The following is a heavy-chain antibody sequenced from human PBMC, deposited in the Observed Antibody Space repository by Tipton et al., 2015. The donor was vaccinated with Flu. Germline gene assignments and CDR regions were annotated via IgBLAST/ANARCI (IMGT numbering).Heavy chain of an antibody. V-gene: IGHV3-33*01. CDR2: IWDDGSEE. Sequence: SLRLSCAASGFTFSKYVLHWVRQATGKGLEWVAVIWDDGSEEYYGESVRGRFTISRDNWKNTLYLHMHSLGAEDTAVYYCVSEPARNSDYGMDVWGQGTPVTVSS. CDR1: GFTFSKYV. J-gene: IGHJ6*02. CDR3: VSEPARNSDYGMDV. D-gene: IGHD4-11*01.